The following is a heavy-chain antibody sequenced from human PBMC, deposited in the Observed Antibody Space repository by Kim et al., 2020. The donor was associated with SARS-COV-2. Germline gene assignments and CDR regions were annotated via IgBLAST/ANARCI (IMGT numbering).Heavy chain of an antibody. V-gene: IGHV4-34*01. Sequence: SETLSLTCAVYGGSFSGYYWSWIRQPPGKGLEWIGEINHSGSTNYNPSLKSRVTISVDTSKNQFSLKLSSVTAADTAVYYCARVVPHRMQRITMVRGVKSGMDVWDQGTTVTVSS. CDR1: GGSFSGYY. J-gene: IGHJ6*02. CDR2: INHSGST. D-gene: IGHD3-10*01. CDR3: ARVVPHRMQRITMVRGVKSGMDV.